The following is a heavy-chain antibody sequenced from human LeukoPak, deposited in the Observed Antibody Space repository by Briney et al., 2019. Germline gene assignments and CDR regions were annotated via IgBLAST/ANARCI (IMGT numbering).Heavy chain of an antibody. CDR2: IYPVDSDT. CDR3: AIHMVYYDSSGPTPYYFDY. D-gene: IGHD3-22*01. J-gene: IGHJ4*02. V-gene: IGHV5-51*01. Sequence: GESLKISCKGSGYSFTSYWIGWVRQMPGKGLGWMGIIYPVDSDTRYSPSFQGQVTISADKSISTAYLQWSSLKASDTAMYYCAIHMVYYDSSGPTPYYFDYWGQGALVTVSS. CDR1: GYSFTSYW.